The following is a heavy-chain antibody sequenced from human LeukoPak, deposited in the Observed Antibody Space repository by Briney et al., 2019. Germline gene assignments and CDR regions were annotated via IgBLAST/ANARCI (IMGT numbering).Heavy chain of an antibody. CDR1: GGSISSSY. CDR3: VKGYYDSSGSSNTLDI. CDR2: IHYSGNT. J-gene: IGHJ3*02. Sequence: SETLSLTCTVSGGSISSSYWSWIRQPPGKGLEWIGYIHYSGNTNYTPTLRSRLTMSVDTSKNQFSLKLNSVTAAVTAVYYCVKGYYDSSGSSNTLDIWGQGTRVTVSS. D-gene: IGHD3-22*01. V-gene: IGHV4-59*01.